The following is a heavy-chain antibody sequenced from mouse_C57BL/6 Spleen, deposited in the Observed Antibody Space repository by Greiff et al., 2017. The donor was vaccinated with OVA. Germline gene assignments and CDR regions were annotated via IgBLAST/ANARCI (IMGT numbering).Heavy chain of an antibody. Sequence: VQLQQSGPELVKPGASVKISCKASGYTFTDYYMNWVKQSHGKSLEWIGDINPNNGGTSYNQKFKGKATLTVDKSSSTAYMELRSLTSEDSAVYYWARDRYPDAMDDWGQGTSVTVSS. CDR1: GYTFTDYY. V-gene: IGHV1-26*01. CDR3: ARDRYPDAMDD. J-gene: IGHJ4*01. CDR2: INPNNGGT.